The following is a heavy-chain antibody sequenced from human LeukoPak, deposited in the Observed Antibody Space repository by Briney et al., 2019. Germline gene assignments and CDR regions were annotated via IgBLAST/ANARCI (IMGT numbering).Heavy chain of an antibody. J-gene: IGHJ4*02. V-gene: IGHV1-2*02. Sequence: ASVKVSCKASGYTFTGYYMHWVRQAPGQGLEWMGWINPNSGGTNYAQKFQGRVTMTRDTSISTAYMELSRLRSDDTAVYYCARAGIAAAGTFDYWGQGTLVTVSS. CDR3: ARAGIAAAGTFDY. CDR1: GYTFTGYY. D-gene: IGHD6-13*01. CDR2: INPNSGGT.